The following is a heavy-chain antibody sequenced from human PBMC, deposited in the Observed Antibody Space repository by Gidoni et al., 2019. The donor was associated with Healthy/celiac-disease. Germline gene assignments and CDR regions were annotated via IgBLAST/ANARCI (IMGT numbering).Heavy chain of an antibody. V-gene: IGHV3-30*18. CDR3: AKDNRVNGMDV. CDR2: ISYDGSNK. CDR1: GFTFSSYG. J-gene: IGHJ6*02. Sequence: QVPLVESGGGVVQPGWSLRLSCAASGFTFSSYGMHWVRQAPGKGLEWVAVISYDGSNKYYADSVKGRFTISRDNSKNTLYLQMNSLRAEDTAVYYCAKDNRVNGMDVWGQGTTVTVSS. D-gene: IGHD6-13*01.